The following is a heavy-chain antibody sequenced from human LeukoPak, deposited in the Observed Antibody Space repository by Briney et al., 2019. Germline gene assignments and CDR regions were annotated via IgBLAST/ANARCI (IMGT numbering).Heavy chain of an antibody. V-gene: IGHV4-59*01. Sequence: KPSETLSLTCTVSGGSISSYYWSWIRQPPGKGLEWIGYIYYSGSTNYNPSLKSRVTISVDTSKNQFSLKLSSVTAADTAVYYCARDHPVDGFDPWGQGTLVTVSS. J-gene: IGHJ5*02. CDR1: GGSISSYY. CDR3: ARDHPVDGFDP. CDR2: IYYSGST. D-gene: IGHD5-12*01.